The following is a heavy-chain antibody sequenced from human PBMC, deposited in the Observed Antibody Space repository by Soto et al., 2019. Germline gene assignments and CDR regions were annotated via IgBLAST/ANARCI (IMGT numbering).Heavy chain of an antibody. D-gene: IGHD2-21*01. CDR3: ARVVVVMFHYNWFDP. Sequence: GGSLRLSCAASGFTFSSYGMSWVRRAPGKGLEWVSYISSSSSTIYYADSVEGRFTISRDNPKNSLYLQMNGLRDEDTAVYYCARVVVVMFHYNWFDPWGQGTLVTVSS. CDR1: GFTFSSYG. J-gene: IGHJ5*02. V-gene: IGHV3-48*02. CDR2: ISSSSSTI.